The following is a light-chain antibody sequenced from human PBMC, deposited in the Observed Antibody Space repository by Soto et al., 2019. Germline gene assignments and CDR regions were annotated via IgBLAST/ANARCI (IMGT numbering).Light chain of an antibody. J-gene: IGKJ3*01. Sequence: AILMTQSPSSLSASVGDRVTITCRASRGIRNDLGWYQQKPGKAPKLLIYEASSRQSGVPSRFSGSGSDTDFTLTISSLQPEDFATYYCLQDYNYPFTFGPGTKVHIK. CDR1: RGIRND. CDR3: LQDYNYPFT. V-gene: IGKV1-6*01. CDR2: EAS.